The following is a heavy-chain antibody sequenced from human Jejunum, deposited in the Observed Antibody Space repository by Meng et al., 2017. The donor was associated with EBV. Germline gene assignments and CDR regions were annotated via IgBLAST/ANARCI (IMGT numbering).Heavy chain of an antibody. CDR2: ISAGSGDT. Sequence: QVHLVQSGAEVKRPGASVKVSCKASGYTLTNYALHWVRQAPGQGLEWMGYISAGSGDTKNSRKFQGRVTFTRDTSASTVYMELSSLRSEDTAMYYCARGSSWNRGDYWGQGTLVTVSS. V-gene: IGHV1-3*01. D-gene: IGHD6-13*01. CDR3: ARGSSWNRGDY. J-gene: IGHJ4*02. CDR1: GYTLTNYA.